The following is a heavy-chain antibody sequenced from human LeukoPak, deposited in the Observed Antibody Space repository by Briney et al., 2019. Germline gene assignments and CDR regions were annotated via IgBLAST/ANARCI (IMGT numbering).Heavy chain of an antibody. V-gene: IGHV3-48*03. CDR2: ISSRGSTI. D-gene: IGHD3-10*01. CDR1: GFNFSTYE. Sequence: GGSLRLSYAASGFNFSTYEMNWVRQAPGKGLEWVSYISSRGSTIYYADSVKGRFTISRDNAKNSLYLQMNSLRAEDTAVYYCARELRGGNFDYWGQGTLVTVSS. J-gene: IGHJ4*02. CDR3: ARELRGGNFDY.